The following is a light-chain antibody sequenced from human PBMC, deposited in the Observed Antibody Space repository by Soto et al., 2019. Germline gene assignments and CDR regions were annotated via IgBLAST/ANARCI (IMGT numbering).Light chain of an antibody. J-gene: IGKJ3*01. CDR2: AAS. CDR1: QGIRNY. CDR3: QNYNSAPLT. V-gene: IGKV1-27*01. Sequence: DIQMTQSPSSLSASVGDRVTITCRASQGIRNYLAWYQQKPGKVPKLLIYAASTLLSGVPSRFSGSGSGTDFTLTISSLQPEDVASYYCQNYNSAPLTFGPGTKVDIK.